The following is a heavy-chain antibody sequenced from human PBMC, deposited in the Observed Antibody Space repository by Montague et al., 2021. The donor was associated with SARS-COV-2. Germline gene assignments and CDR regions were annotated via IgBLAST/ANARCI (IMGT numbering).Heavy chain of an antibody. CDR3: ARVGRQQLVRLSGMDV. V-gene: IGHV4-39*07. CDR1: GGSISSSSYY. Sequence: SETLSLTCTVSGGSISSSSYYWGWIRQPPGKGLEWIGSIYYSGSTYYXXXLKRRVTISVDTSKNQFSLELSSVTAADTAVYYCARVGRQQLVRLSGMDVWGQGTTVTVSS. CDR2: IYYSGST. J-gene: IGHJ6*02. D-gene: IGHD6-13*01.